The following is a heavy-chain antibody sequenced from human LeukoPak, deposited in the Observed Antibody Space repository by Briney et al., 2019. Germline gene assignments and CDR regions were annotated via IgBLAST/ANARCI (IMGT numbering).Heavy chain of an antibody. D-gene: IGHD5-24*01. J-gene: IGHJ4*02. CDR2: VYYDGTS. Sequence: SETLSLTCTVSGGSINSHSYYWGWIRQPPGKGLEWFGSVYYDGTSYSNPSLTSRAAVFVDTSRDEFSLDLSFVTAADTAVYYCVRHMSTNTGYFDSCGQGTLVSVSS. CDR3: VRHMSTNTGYFDS. V-gene: IGHV4-39*01. CDR1: GGSINSHSYY.